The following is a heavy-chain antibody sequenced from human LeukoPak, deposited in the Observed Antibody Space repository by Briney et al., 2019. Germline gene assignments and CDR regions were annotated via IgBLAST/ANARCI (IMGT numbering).Heavy chain of an antibody. Sequence: GGSLRLSCAASGFTLSSFAMSWVRQAPGKGLEWDSSIRGSGDSTYYADSVKGRFTISRDNSKHTLFLQMNSVTADDTAVYYCAKGLRRDTWTVYARFDYWGQGTLVTVSS. J-gene: IGHJ4*02. CDR2: IRGSGDST. CDR3: AKGLRRDTWTVYARFDY. V-gene: IGHV3-23*01. D-gene: IGHD3/OR15-3a*01. CDR1: GFTLSSFA.